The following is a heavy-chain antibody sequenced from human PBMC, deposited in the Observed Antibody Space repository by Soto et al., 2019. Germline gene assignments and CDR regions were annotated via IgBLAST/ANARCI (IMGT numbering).Heavy chain of an antibody. CDR3: ARDPGY. CDR2: IYSSGST. J-gene: IGHJ4*02. V-gene: IGHV4-61*01. CDR1: GGTVSSGNYF. Sequence: SVTLSLTCTVAGGTVSSGNYFWSWIRQPPGKGLEWIGCIYSSGSTNYSPSLKSRVTISVDTSKNQFSLKLNSVTAADTAVYYCARDPGYWGQGTLVTVSS.